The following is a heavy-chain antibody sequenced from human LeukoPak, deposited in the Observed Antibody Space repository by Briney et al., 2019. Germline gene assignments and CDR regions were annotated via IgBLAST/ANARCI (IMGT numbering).Heavy chain of an antibody. CDR1: GGSFSGYY. CDR3: ARVDTPSIAAFYDAFDI. CDR2: IYHSGST. D-gene: IGHD6-6*01. Sequence: SETLSLTCAVYGGSFSGYYWSWIRQPPGKGLEWIGYIYHSGSTYYNPSLKSRVTISVDTSKNQFSLKLSSVTAADTAVYYCARVDTPSIAAFYDAFDIWGHGTMVAVSS. V-gene: IGHV4-34*01. J-gene: IGHJ3*02.